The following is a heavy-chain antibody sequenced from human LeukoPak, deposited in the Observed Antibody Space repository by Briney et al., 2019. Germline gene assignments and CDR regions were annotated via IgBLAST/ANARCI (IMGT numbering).Heavy chain of an antibody. CDR1: GGSISSYY. D-gene: IGHD2-2*03. J-gene: IGHJ5*02. Sequence: SETLSLTCTVSGGSISSYYWSWIRQPPGKGLEWIGYIYYSGSTYYNPSLKSRVTISVDTSKNQFSLKLSSVTAADTAVYYCARTTMDMYNWFDPWGQGTLVTVSS. V-gene: IGHV4-59*12. CDR2: IYYSGST. CDR3: ARTTMDMYNWFDP.